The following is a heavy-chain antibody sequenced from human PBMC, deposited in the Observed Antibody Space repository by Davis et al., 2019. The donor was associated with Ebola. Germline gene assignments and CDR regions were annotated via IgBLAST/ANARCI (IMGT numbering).Heavy chain of an antibody. CDR3: ARGANYGDFDY. Sequence: MPGGSLRLSCAVYGGSFSGYIWSWIRQPPGKGLEWIGEINHSGSTNYNPSLKSRVTISVDTSKTQFSLKLSVVTAADTAVFYCARGANYGDFDYWGQGTLVTVSS. CDR1: GGSFSGYI. CDR2: INHSGST. V-gene: IGHV4-34*01. J-gene: IGHJ4*02. D-gene: IGHD4/OR15-4a*01.